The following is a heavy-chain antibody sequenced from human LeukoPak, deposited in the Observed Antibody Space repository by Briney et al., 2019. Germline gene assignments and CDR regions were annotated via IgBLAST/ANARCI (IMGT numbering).Heavy chain of an antibody. J-gene: IGHJ4*02. V-gene: IGHV4-59*12. CDR2: IHYSGST. Sequence: SETLSLTCTVSGGSISSYYWSWIRQPPGKGLEWIGYIHYSGSTNYNPSLKSRLTISIDTSKNQFSLKLSSVTAADTAVYYCARVTGYDFWSGYSLFDYWGQGTLVTVSS. D-gene: IGHD3-3*01. CDR1: GGSISSYY. CDR3: ARVTGYDFWSGYSLFDY.